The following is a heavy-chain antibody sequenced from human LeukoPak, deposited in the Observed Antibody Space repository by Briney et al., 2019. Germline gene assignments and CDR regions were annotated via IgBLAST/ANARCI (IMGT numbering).Heavy chain of an antibody. CDR2: IYPGDSDT. Sequence: GESLKISCKGSGYSFTSYWIGWVRQMPGKGLEWMGIIYPGDSDTRYSPSFQGQVTISAAKSISTAYLQWSSLKASDTAMYYCATSYDSSGSHGQGTDAFDIWGQGTMVTVSS. J-gene: IGHJ3*02. CDR1: GYSFTSYW. V-gene: IGHV5-51*01. CDR3: ATSYDSSGSHGQGTDAFDI. D-gene: IGHD3-22*01.